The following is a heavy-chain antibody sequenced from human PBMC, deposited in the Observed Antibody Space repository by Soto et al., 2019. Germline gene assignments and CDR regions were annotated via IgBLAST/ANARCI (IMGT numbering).Heavy chain of an antibody. CDR1: GYTFSSHA. CDR3: ARDQRAVNKKDYYYYGMDI. CDR2: ISGGNGNT. Sequence: GASVKVSCKASGYTFSSHAMHWARQAPGQRLEWMGWISGGNGNTKYSEKLQGRVIITRDTSASTVYLELHSLTSEDTAVYYCARDQRAVNKKDYYYYGMDIWGQGTAVTVSS. V-gene: IGHV1-3*01. J-gene: IGHJ6*02. D-gene: IGHD6-19*01.